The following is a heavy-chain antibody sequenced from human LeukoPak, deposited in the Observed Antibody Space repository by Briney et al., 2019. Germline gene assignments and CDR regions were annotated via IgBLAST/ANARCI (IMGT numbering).Heavy chain of an antibody. D-gene: IGHD6-19*01. Sequence: ASVTVSFKASGGTFSSYAISWVRQAPGQGLEWMGGIIPILGTANYAQKFQGRVTITADESTSTAYMELSSLRSEDTAVYYCARGAGSSGWSNPFDYWGQGTLVTVSS. J-gene: IGHJ4*02. CDR1: GGTFSSYA. CDR3: ARGAGSSGWSNPFDY. V-gene: IGHV1-69*13. CDR2: IIPILGTA.